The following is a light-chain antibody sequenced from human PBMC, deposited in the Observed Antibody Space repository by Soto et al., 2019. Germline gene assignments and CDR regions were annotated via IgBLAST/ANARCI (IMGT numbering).Light chain of an antibody. Sequence: SYALTQSPSVSVAPGQTVSITCGGFNIGSKSVHWYQQKPGQAPVLVVYDDSDRRSGIPERFSGSNSGNTATLTITRVEAGDEADYHCLVWDSRSEHYVFGTGT. CDR3: LVWDSRSEHYV. CDR2: DDS. V-gene: IGLV3-21*02. J-gene: IGLJ1*01. CDR1: NIGSKS.